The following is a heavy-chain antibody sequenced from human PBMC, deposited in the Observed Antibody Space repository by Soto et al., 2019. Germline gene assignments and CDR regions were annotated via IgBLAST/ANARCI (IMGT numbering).Heavy chain of an antibody. J-gene: IGHJ4*02. CDR2: INVGNANT. CDR1: GYTFASYA. D-gene: IGHD3-16*01. CDR3: ARERPTERTFYFDY. Sequence: GASVKVSCKTSGYTFASYAIHWVRQAPGQRLEWMGWINVGNANTRYSQNFQDRVTITRDTSASTAYMELSSLRSEDAALYYCARERPTERTFYFDYWGQGTQVTVSS. V-gene: IGHV1-3*01.